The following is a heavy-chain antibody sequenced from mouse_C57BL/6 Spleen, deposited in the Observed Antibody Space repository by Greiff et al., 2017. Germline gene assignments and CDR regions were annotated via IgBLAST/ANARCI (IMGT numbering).Heavy chain of an antibody. J-gene: IGHJ3*01. D-gene: IGHD2-5*01. CDR2: IDPETGGT. CDR1: GYTFTDYE. V-gene: IGHV1-15*01. CDR3: TREGYYSNYVGFAY. Sequence: QVQLKESGAELVRPGASVTLSCKASGYTFTDYEMHWVKQTPVHGLEWIGAIDPETGGTAYNQKFKGKAILTADKSSSTAYMELRSLTSEDSAVYYYTREGYYSNYVGFAYWGQGTLVTVSA.